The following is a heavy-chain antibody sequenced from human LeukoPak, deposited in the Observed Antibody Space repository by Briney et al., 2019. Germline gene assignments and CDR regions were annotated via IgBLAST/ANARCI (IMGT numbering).Heavy chain of an antibody. J-gene: IGHJ3*02. Sequence: SETLSLTCAVYGGSFSGYYWSWIRQPPGKGLEWIGEINHSGSTNYNPSLKSRVTISVDTSKNQFSVKMRSVTAADTAVYYCARRMPRNYYGTSDAFDIWGQGTMVTVSS. CDR2: INHSGST. V-gene: IGHV4-34*01. D-gene: IGHD3-10*01. CDR3: ARRMPRNYYGTSDAFDI. CDR1: GGSFSGYY.